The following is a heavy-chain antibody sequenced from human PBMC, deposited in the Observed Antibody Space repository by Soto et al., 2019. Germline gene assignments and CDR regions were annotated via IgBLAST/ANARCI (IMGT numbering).Heavy chain of an antibody. J-gene: IGHJ4*02. CDR1: GDSINSYY. CDR3: ARVRYGGYVDY. D-gene: IGHD1-26*01. Sequence: SETLSLTCTVSGDSINSYYWSWIRQPPGKGLEWIGYIYNTGSTNLNPSLESRVTLSVDTSKNQFSLNINSVTAADTAVYFCARVRYGGYVDYWGQGXLVTVSS. V-gene: IGHV4-59*01. CDR2: IYNTGST.